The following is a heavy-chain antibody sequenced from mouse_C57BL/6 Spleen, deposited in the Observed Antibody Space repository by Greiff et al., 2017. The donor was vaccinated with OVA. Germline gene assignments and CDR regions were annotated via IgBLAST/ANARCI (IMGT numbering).Heavy chain of an antibody. CDR3: ARYSSGYYYAMDY. CDR2: IYPGDGDT. CDR1: GYAFSSYW. D-gene: IGHD3-2*02. Sequence: VKLQQSGAELVKPGASVKISCKASGYAFSSYWMNWVKQRPGKGLEWIGQIYPGDGDTNYNGKFKGKATLTADKSSSTAYMQLSSLTSEDSAVYFCARYSSGYYYAMDYWGQGTSVTVSS. V-gene: IGHV1-80*01. J-gene: IGHJ4*01.